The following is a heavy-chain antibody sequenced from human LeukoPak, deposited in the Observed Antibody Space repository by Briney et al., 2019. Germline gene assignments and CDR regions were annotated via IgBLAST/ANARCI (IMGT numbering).Heavy chain of an antibody. Sequence: GGSLRLSCAASGFTFSSYAMSWVRQAPGKGLEWVSAISGSGGSTYYADSVKGRSTISRDNSKNTLYLQMNSLRAEDTAVYYCAKQPLRSGYSYRYYWGQGTLVTVSS. CDR2: ISGSGGST. D-gene: IGHD5-18*01. J-gene: IGHJ4*02. CDR3: AKQPLRSGYSYRYY. V-gene: IGHV3-23*01. CDR1: GFTFSSYA.